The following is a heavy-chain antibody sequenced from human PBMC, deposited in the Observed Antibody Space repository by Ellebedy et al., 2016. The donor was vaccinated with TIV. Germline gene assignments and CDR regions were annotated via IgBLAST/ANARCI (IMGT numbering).Heavy chain of an antibody. CDR2: ISGRGGST. J-gene: IGHJ4*02. Sequence: PGGSLRLSCAASGFTFSSYAMSWVRQAPGPGLEWVSAISGRGGSTYYADSVKGRFTISRDNSKSTLYLQMNSRRAEDTAVYYCAILLMTTADYWGQGTLVTVSS. D-gene: IGHD4-17*01. CDR3: AILLMTTADY. CDR1: GFTFSSYA. V-gene: IGHV3-23*01.